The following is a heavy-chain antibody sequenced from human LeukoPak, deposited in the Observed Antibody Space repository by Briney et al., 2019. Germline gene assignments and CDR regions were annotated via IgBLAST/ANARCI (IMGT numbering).Heavy chain of an antibody. V-gene: IGHV4-39*01. CDR3: ARHGSIATGAFTY. D-gene: IGHD6-13*01. Sequence: PSETLSLTCSVSGGSIGRSSYYWGWTRQPPGKGLEWIGSIYSGGTYYNPSLKSRVTISVDTSRNRFSLKLGSVTAADTAVYYCARHGSIATGAFTYWGQGTLVTVSS. CDR2: IYSGGT. CDR1: GGSIGRSSYY. J-gene: IGHJ4*02.